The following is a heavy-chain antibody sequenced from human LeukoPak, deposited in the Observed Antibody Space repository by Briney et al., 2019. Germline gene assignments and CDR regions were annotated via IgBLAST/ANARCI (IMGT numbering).Heavy chain of an antibody. CDR3: ARGTGYGVVHYYYYYMDV. V-gene: IGHV4-34*01. CDR1: GGSFSGYY. D-gene: IGHD3-22*01. CDR2: INHSGST. J-gene: IGHJ6*03. Sequence: SETLSLTCAVYGGSFSGYYWSWIRQPPGEGLEWIGEINHSGSTNYNPSLKSRVTISVDTSKNQFSLKLSSVTAADTAVYYCARGTGYGVVHYYYYYMDVWGKGTTVTVSS.